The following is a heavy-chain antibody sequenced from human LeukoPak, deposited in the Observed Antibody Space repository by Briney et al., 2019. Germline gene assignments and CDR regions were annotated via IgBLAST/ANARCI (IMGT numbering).Heavy chain of an antibody. Sequence: GGSLRLSCAASGFTFNTYSMNWARQAPGKGLEWVSSIDSSGGYMFYADSVKGPFTISRDNAKNSLYLQMNTLRAEDTAVYYCARDLVWFGEPKGYYNYMDVWGKGTTVTVSS. CDR3: ARDLVWFGEPKGYYNYMDV. J-gene: IGHJ6*03. D-gene: IGHD3-10*01. V-gene: IGHV3-21*01. CDR2: IDSSGGYM. CDR1: GFTFNTYS.